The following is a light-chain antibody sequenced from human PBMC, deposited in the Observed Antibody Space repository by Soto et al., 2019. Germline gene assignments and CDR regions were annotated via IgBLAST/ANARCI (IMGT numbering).Light chain of an antibody. CDR2: GVS. V-gene: IGKV3-20*01. Sequence: EIVMTQSPAALSVSPGEGATLSCRASQGIGSTLAWYQQKPGQTPRLLIYGVSSRATGIPDRFSGSGSGTDFTLTISRLEPEDFAVYYCEQYGSSPRTFGQGT. J-gene: IGKJ1*01. CDR3: EQYGSSPRT. CDR1: QGIGST.